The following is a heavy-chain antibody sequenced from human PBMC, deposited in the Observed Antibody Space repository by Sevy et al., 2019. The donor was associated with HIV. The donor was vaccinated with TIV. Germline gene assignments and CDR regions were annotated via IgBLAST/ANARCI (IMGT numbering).Heavy chain of an antibody. V-gene: IGHV3-13*01. D-gene: IGHD3-16*02. J-gene: IGHJ2*01. Sequence: GGSLRFSCAASGFTFSTYDMHWVPQPPGKGLEWVSPVGTTGDTYFSGSVKGRFTISRENAKNSLYLQMNSLRAGDTAVYYCARGDYVWGSYRSVDWYFDVWGRGTLVTVSS. CDR1: GFTFSTYD. CDR2: VGTTGDT. CDR3: ARGDYVWGSYRSVDWYFDV.